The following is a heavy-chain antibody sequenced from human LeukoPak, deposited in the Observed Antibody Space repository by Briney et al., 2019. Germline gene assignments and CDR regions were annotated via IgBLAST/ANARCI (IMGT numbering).Heavy chain of an antibody. Sequence: SVKVSCKASGCTFSSYAISWVRQAPGQGLEWMGGIIPICGTANYAQKFQGRVTITADKSTSTAYMELSRLRSADTAVYHCASGSRDGYNPTSWYFDLWGRGTLVTVSS. J-gene: IGHJ2*01. CDR1: GCTFSSYA. V-gene: IGHV1-69*06. CDR3: ASGSRDGYNPTSWYFDL. D-gene: IGHD5-24*01. CDR2: IIPICGTA.